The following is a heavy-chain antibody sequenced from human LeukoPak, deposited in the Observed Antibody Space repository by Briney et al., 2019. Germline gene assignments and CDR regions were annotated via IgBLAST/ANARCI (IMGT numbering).Heavy chain of an antibody. CDR3: ARALPEWEYDAPWFAP. J-gene: IGHJ5*02. Sequence: GASVKVSCTASGYTFTSYGISWVRQAPGQGLEWMGWINPNSGGTNYAQKFQGRVTMTRDTSISTAYMELSRLRSDDTAVYSCARALPEWEYDAPWFAPWGQGTLVTVSS. CDR2: INPNSGGT. V-gene: IGHV1-2*02. CDR1: GYTFTSYG. D-gene: IGHD1-26*01.